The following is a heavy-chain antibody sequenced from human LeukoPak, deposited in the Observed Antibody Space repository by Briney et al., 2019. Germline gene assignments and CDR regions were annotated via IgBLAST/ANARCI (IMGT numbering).Heavy chain of an antibody. CDR2: IKQDGSEK. J-gene: IGHJ4*02. Sequence: GGSLRLSCAASGFTFSSYWMSWVRQAPGKGLEWVANIKQDGSEKYYVDSVKGRFTISRDNAKNSLYLQTNSLRAEDTAVYYCARLRTAGYSSSWYDPYFDYWGQGTLVTVSS. CDR3: ARLRTAGYSSSWYDPYFDY. D-gene: IGHD6-13*01. V-gene: IGHV3-7*01. CDR1: GFTFSSYW.